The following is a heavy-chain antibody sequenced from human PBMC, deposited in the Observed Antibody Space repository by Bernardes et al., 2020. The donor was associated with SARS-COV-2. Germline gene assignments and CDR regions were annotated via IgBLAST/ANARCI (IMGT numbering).Heavy chain of an antibody. Sequence: SETLSLTCTVSGVSIGTSSYYWGWIRQPPGMGLEWLGSFYDSGNTYYNASLKSRVTISVDTSKTQFSLSLRSVTAADTAVYYWARDEGRHRGYDWAYWGQGTLVTVSS. CDR2: FYDSGNT. V-gene: IGHV4-39*07. CDR1: GVSIGTSSYY. J-gene: IGHJ4*02. CDR3: ARDEGRHRGYDWAY. D-gene: IGHD5-12*01.